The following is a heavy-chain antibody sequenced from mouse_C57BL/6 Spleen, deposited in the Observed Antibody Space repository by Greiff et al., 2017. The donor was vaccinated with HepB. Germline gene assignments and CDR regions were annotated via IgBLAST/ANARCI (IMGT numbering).Heavy chain of an antibody. V-gene: IGHV1-15*01. J-gene: IGHJ2*01. CDR2: IDPETGGT. CDR3: TRDWGGTPVEY. CDR1: GYTFTDYE. D-gene: IGHD4-1*01. Sequence: QVQLQQSGAELVRPGASVTLSCKASGYTFTDYEMHWVKQTPVHGLEWIGAIDPETGGTAYNQKFKGKAILTADKSSSTAYMELRSLTSEDSAVYYCTRDWGGTPVEYWGQGTTLTVSS.